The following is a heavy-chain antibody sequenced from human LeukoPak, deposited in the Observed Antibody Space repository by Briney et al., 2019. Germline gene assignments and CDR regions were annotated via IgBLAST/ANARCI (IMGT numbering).Heavy chain of an antibody. CDR3: ARAPIAARPGPHWFDP. V-gene: IGHV4-59*12. D-gene: IGHD6-6*01. CDR2: IYYSGST. CDR1: GGSISSYY. Sequence: SETLSLTCTVSGGSISSYYWSWIRQPPGKGLEWIGYIYYSGSTNYNPSLKSRVTISVDTSKNQFSLKLSSVTAADTAVYYCARAPIAARPGPHWFDPWGQGTLVTVSS. J-gene: IGHJ5*02.